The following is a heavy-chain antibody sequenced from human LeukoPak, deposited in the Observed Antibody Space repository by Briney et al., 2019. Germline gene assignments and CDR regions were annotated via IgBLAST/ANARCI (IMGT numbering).Heavy chain of an antibody. V-gene: IGHV1-8*01. CDR1: GYTFTSYD. D-gene: IGHD1-1*01. CDR3: ARGHPLYNWNEHNDY. CDR2: MNPNSGNT. J-gene: IGHJ4*02. Sequence: ASVTVSCKASGYTFTSYDINWVRQAPGQGLEWMGWMNPNSGNTGYAQTFQGRVTMTRNTSISTAYMELSSLRSEDTAVYYCARGHPLYNWNEHNDYWGQGTLVTVSS.